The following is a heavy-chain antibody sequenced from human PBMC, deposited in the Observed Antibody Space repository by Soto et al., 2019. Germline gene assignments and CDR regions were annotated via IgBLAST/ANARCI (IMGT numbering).Heavy chain of an antibody. CDR1: GYIFTNYW. CDR2: IHPGDSDT. CDR3: VRQGLNRMSPVPATSDY. V-gene: IGHV5-51*01. J-gene: IGHJ4*02. D-gene: IGHD2-15*01. Sequence: GESLKISCMGSGYIFTNYWIAWVRQMPGKGLERMGIIHPGDSDTRYTPSFHGQVTISVDRSTSTAYLQWSSLEASDTAIYFCVRQGLNRMSPVPATSDYWGQGTLVTVSS.